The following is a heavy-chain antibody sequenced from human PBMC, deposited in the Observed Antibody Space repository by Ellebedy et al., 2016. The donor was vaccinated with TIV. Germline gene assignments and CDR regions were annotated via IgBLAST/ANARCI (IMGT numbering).Heavy chain of an antibody. D-gene: IGHD2-15*01. CDR1: GFTFSDYY. J-gene: IGHJ6*02. CDR3: AKGLVVAATDGMDV. CDR2: ISSSSSYT. Sequence: GGSLRLXCAASGFTFSDYYMSWIRQAPGKGLEWVSYISSSSSYTNYADPVKGRFTISRDNAKNSLYLQMNSLRAEDTAVYYCAKGLVVAATDGMDVWGQGTTVTVSS. V-gene: IGHV3-11*06.